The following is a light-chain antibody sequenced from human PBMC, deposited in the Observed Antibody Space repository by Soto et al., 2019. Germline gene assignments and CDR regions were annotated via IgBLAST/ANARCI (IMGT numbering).Light chain of an antibody. J-gene: IGLJ1*01. V-gene: IGLV2-14*03. CDR2: DVS. CDR3: SSFTTSTSYV. Sequence: QSALTQPASVSGSPGQSITISCTGTSSDVGAYDYVSWYQQHPGEVPKLMIFDVSDWPSGVSNRFSGSKSGNTASLTISGLQAEDEADYYCSSFTTSTSYVFGTGTKLTVL. CDR1: SSDVGAYDY.